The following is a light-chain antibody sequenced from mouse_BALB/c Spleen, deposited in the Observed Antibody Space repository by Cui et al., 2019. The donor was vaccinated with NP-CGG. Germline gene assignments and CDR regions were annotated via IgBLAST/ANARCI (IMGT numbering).Light chain of an antibody. J-gene: IGLJ1*01. CDR3: ALWYSNHWV. V-gene: IGLV1*01. Sequence: QAVVTQDSTLITSPGETVTLTCRSNTGAVTTSNYANWVQEKPDHLFTGLIGGTNNRAPGVPARFSGSLIGDKAALTITGAQTEDEAIYFCALWYSNHWVFGGGTKLTVL. CDR1: TGAVTTSNY. CDR2: GTN.